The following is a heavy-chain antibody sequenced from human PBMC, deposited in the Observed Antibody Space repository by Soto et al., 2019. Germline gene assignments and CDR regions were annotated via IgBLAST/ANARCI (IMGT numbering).Heavy chain of an antibody. Sequence: QVQLVQSGAEVKKPGASVKVSCKASGYTFTSYGINWVRQATGQGLEWMGWSSTYNGDTTYAQKLKGRVTMTTDTSTSTAYMELSSLRSDDTSVYYCARAGLRSGSWQQTLSPFDSWGQGTLVTVSS. D-gene: IGHD6-13*01. CDR1: GYTFTSYG. V-gene: IGHV1-18*01. CDR3: ARAGLRSGSWQQTLSPFDS. J-gene: IGHJ4*02. CDR2: SSTYNGDT.